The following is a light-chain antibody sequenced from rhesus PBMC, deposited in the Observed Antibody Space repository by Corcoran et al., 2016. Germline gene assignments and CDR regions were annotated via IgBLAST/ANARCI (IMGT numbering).Light chain of an antibody. V-gene: IGKV1-66*01. CDR1: QGINNY. Sequence: DIQMTQSPSSLSASVGDRVPITCRASQGINNYLSWYQPKPGKAPNPLIYNASSLETGVPSRFSGSSSGTDYTHTISSLQPEDVATYYCQQYDNSPLTFGGGTKVELK. CDR3: QQYDNSPLT. J-gene: IGKJ4*01. CDR2: NAS.